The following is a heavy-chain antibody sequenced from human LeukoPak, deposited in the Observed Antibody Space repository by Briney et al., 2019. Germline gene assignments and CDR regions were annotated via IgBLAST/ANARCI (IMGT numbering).Heavy chain of an antibody. J-gene: IGHJ4*02. CDR3: AAYGGGELPDY. Sequence: ASVKVSCKASGYTFTSYGISWVRQAPGQGLEWMGWINPNSGGTNYAQKFQGRVTMTRDTSISTAYMELSRLRSDDTAVYYCAAYGGGELPDYWGQGTLVTVSS. D-gene: IGHD1-26*01. CDR1: GYTFTSYG. CDR2: INPNSGGT. V-gene: IGHV1-2*02.